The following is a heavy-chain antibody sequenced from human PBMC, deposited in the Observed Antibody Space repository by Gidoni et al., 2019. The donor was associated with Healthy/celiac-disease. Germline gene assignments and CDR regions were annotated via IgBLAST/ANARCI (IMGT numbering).Heavy chain of an antibody. CDR1: GGTFSSYA. CDR2: IIPIFGTA. CDR3: ARVKELYDILTGYYYYFDY. Sequence: QVQLVQSGAEVKKPGSSVKVSCKASGGTFSSYAISWVRQAPGQGLEWMGGIIPIFGTANYAQKFQGRVTITADKSTSTAYMELSSLRSEDTAVYYCARVKELYDILTGYYYYFDYWGQGTLVTVSS. V-gene: IGHV1-69*06. J-gene: IGHJ4*02. D-gene: IGHD3-9*01.